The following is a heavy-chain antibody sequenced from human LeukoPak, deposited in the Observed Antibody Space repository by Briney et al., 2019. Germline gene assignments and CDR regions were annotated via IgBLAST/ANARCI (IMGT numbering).Heavy chain of an antibody. Sequence: PSXALSLTCTVSGASISPYYWSWIRQPAGKGLEWIGRIYNSGYTNYNASLERRVTISLDKSKKEFSLKRRYVAAADTALYYCARGNNSPWDYWGQGILVTVSS. J-gene: IGHJ4*02. D-gene: IGHD1-14*01. V-gene: IGHV4-4*07. CDR2: IYNSGYT. CDR1: GASISPYY. CDR3: ARGNNSPWDY.